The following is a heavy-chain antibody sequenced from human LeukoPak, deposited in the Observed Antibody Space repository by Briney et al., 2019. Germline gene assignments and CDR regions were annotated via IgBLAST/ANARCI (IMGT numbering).Heavy chain of an antibody. CDR3: ARYFDWLSPAGAFDI. CDR1: GGSISSYY. CDR2: IYYSGST. J-gene: IGHJ3*02. Sequence: SETLSLTCTVSGGSISSYYWSWIRQPPGKGLEWIGYIYYSGSTNYNPSLKSRVTISVDTSKNQFSLKLSSVTAADTAVYYCARYFDWLSPAGAFDIWGQGTMVTVSS. V-gene: IGHV4-59*01. D-gene: IGHD3-9*01.